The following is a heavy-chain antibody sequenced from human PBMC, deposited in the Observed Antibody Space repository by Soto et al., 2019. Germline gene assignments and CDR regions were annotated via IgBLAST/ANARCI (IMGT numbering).Heavy chain of an antibody. V-gene: IGHV3-23*01. D-gene: IGHD4-4*01. CDR3: ARVASDYINSVDH. CDR1: GFTFNAYA. J-gene: IGHJ4*02. CDR2: IGGSGGNR. Sequence: EVQLLESGGGLVQPGGSLRLSCAASGFTFNAYAMTWVRQAPGKGLEWVSAIGGSGGNRYYAASVKGGFTISRDNSKDTVDLQMNRLRVADTAVYYCARVASDYINSVDHWGQGILVTVSS.